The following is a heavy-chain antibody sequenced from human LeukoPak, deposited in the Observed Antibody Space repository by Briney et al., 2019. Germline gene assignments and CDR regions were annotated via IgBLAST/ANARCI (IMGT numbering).Heavy chain of an antibody. V-gene: IGHV5-10-1*01. J-gene: IGHJ6*04. D-gene: IGHD4-17*01. CDR2: IDPSDSYT. Sequence: GESLKISCKGSGYSFTSYWISWVRQMPGKGVVWVGRIDPSDSYTNYSPSFQGHVTISADKSISTAYLQWSSLKASDTAMYYCARHIYGDHPYYYGMDVWGKGTTVTVSS. CDR1: GYSFTSYW. CDR3: ARHIYGDHPYYYGMDV.